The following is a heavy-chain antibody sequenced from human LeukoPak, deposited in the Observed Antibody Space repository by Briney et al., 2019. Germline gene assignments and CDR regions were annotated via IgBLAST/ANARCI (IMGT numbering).Heavy chain of an antibody. CDR3: ARDRSGYSEHYFDY. CDR2: IYPSGST. D-gene: IGHD5-12*01. Sequence: PSETLSLTCTVSGGSTNTYCWSWIRQPAEKGLEWIGRIYPSGSTYYNPSLKSRVTISIDKSKNQFSLRLTSVTAADTAVYYCARDRSGYSEHYFDYWGQGSLVTASS. J-gene: IGHJ4*02. V-gene: IGHV4-4*07. CDR1: GGSTNTYC.